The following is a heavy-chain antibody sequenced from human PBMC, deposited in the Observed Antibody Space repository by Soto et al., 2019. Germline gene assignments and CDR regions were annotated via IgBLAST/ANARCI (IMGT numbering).Heavy chain of an antibody. CDR3: AREADIVVVPAANWFDA. D-gene: IGHD2-2*01. CDR1: GFTFSSYG. J-gene: IGHJ5*02. CDR2: IWYDGSNK. V-gene: IGHV3-33*01. Sequence: GGSLRLSCAASGFTFSSYGMHWVRQAPGKGLEWVAVIWYDGSNKYYADSVKGRFTISRDNSKNTLYLQMNSLRAEDTAVYYCAREADIVVVPAANWFDAWGQGTLVTVSS.